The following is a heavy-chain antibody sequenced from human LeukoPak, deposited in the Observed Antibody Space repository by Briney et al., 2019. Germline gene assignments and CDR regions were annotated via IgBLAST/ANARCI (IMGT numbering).Heavy chain of an antibody. CDR3: ARDLSISTSGMDV. CDR2: IYYSGST. Sequence: SQTLSLTCTVSGGSISSGDYYWSWIRQPPGKGLEWIGYIYYSGSTYYNPSLKSRVTISVDTSKNQFSLKLSSVTAADTAVYYCARDLSISTSGMDVWGQGTTVTVSS. V-gene: IGHV4-30-4*01. CDR1: GGSISSGDYY. J-gene: IGHJ6*02. D-gene: IGHD2-2*01.